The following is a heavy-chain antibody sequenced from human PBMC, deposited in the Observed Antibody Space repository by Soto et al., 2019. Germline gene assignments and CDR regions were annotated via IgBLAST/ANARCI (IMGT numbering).Heavy chain of an antibody. V-gene: IGHV3-7*03. CDR3: ASDYYYDSSGYPAVDGY. CDR2: IKQDGSEK. Sequence: GGALILSCTASGFTFSSSAMTWFREARGKGLERVANIKQDGSEKYYVDSVKGRFTISRDNAKNSLYLQMNSLRAEDTAVYYCASDYYYDSSGYPAVDGYWGQGTLVTVSS. J-gene: IGHJ4*02. D-gene: IGHD3-22*01. CDR1: GFTFSSSA.